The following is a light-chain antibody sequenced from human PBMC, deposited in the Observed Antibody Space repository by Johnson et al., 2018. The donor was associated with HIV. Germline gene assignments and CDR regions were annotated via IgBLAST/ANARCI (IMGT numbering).Light chain of an antibody. CDR3: GTWDSSRRTVF. CDR2: DNY. Sequence: QSVLTQPPSVSAAPGQKVTISCSGSSSNIGNNYVSWYQQLPGTAPKLLIYDNYKRPSGIPDRFSGSKSGTSATLGITGLQTGDEADYYCGTWDSSRRTVFFVTGIKVTAL. V-gene: IGLV1-51*01. J-gene: IGLJ1*01. CDR1: SSNIGNNY.